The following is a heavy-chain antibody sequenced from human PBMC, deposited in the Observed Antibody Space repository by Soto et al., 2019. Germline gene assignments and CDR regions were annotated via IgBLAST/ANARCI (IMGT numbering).Heavy chain of an antibody. V-gene: IGHV3-21*01. Sequence: EVQLVESGGGLVKPGGSLRLSCAASGFTCSSYSMNWVRQAPGKGLEWVSSISSSSTYIYYADSVKGRFTISRDNAKNALYLQMNSMRAEETAVYYCASAEYYFDSSGWYYWGQGTLVTVSS. J-gene: IGHJ4*02. D-gene: IGHD3-22*01. CDR1: GFTCSSYS. CDR3: ASAEYYFDSSGWYY. CDR2: ISSSSTYI.